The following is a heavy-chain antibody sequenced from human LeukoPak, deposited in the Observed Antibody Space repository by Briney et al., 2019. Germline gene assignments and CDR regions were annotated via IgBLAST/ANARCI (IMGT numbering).Heavy chain of an antibody. J-gene: IGHJ4*02. Sequence: SETLSLTCTVSGGSISSGGYYWSWIRQPPGKGLEWIGEINHSGSTNYNPSLKSRVTISVDTSKNQFSLKLSSVTAADTAVYYCARLRGYSYGYADYWGQGTLVTVSS. D-gene: IGHD5-18*01. CDR3: ARLRGYSYGYADY. V-gene: IGHV4-39*07. CDR1: GGSISSGGYY. CDR2: INHSGST.